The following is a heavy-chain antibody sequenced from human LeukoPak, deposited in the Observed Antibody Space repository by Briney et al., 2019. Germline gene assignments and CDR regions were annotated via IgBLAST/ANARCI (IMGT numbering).Heavy chain of an antibody. CDR3: ARDPPVWKAFDI. Sequence: PGGSLRLSCAASGFTVSSNYMSWVRQAPGEGLEWVSVIYSSGSTDYADSVKGRFTISRDNAKNSLYLQMNSLRAEDTAVYYCARDPPVWKAFDIWGQGTMVTVSS. J-gene: IGHJ3*02. CDR1: GFTVSSNY. V-gene: IGHV3-53*01. D-gene: IGHD2-8*01. CDR2: IYSSGST.